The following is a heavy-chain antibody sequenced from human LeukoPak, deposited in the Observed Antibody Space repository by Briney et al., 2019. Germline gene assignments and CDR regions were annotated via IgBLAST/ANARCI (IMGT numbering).Heavy chain of an antibody. D-gene: IGHD1-26*01. CDR3: AKSEWELSYFDY. CDR2: ISGSGGST. Sequence: GGSLRLSCAASGFTFSSYAMSWVRQAPGKGLEWVSAISGSGGSTYYADSVKGRFTISRDNSKNTLYLKMNSLRAEDTAVYYCAKSEWELSYFDYWGQGTLVTVSS. J-gene: IGHJ4*02. V-gene: IGHV3-23*01. CDR1: GFTFSSYA.